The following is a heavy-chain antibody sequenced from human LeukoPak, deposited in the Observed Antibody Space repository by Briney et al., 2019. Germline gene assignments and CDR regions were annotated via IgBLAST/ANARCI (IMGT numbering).Heavy chain of an antibody. CDR3: ARRATSERGHSYGLDY. J-gene: IGHJ4*02. D-gene: IGHD5-18*01. CDR1: GFTFSSYA. Sequence: GGSLRLSCAASGFTFSSYAMSWVRQAPGKGLEWVSAISGSGGSTYYADSVKGRFTISRDNAKNSLYLQMNSLRAEDTAVYYCARRATSERGHSYGLDYWGQGTLVTVSS. CDR2: ISGSGGST. V-gene: IGHV3-23*01.